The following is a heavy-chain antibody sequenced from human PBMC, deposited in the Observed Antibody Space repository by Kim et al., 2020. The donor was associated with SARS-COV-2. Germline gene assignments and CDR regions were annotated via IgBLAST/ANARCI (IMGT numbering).Heavy chain of an antibody. V-gene: IGHV3-74*01. CDR2: ISSDGNRI. J-gene: IGHJ5*02. CDR1: GFTFSSYL. D-gene: IGHD3-16*01. Sequence: GGSLRLSCAASGFTFSSYLKNWVRQAPGKGLVWVSRISSDGNRIGYADSVKGRFTVSRDNAKNTLYLQMNSLRADDTAVYYCAREGGGIGPWGQGTLVTVSS. CDR3: AREGGGIGP.